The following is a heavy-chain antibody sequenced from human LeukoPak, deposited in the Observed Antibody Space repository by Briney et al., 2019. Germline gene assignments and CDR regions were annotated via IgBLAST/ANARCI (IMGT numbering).Heavy chain of an antibody. CDR1: GGSISSYY. J-gene: IGHJ4*02. Sequence: KSSETLSLTCTVSGGSISSYYWSWIRQPPGKGLEWIGYIYYSGSTNYNPSLKSRVTISVGTSKNQFSLKLSSVTAADTAVYSCARGARGYSYGHFDYWGQGTLVTVSS. D-gene: IGHD5-18*01. CDR2: IYYSGST. V-gene: IGHV4-59*01. CDR3: ARGARGYSYGHFDY.